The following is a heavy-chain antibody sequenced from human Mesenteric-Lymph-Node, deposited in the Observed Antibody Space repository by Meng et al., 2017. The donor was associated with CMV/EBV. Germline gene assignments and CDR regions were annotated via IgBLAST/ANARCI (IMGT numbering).Heavy chain of an antibody. J-gene: IGHJ4*02. V-gene: IGHV4-61*01. CDR2: IYYSGST. CDR3: ARGTEYQLLYYFDY. D-gene: IGHD2-2*01. CDR1: GGSVSGGSQY. Sequence: GSLRLSCTVSGGSVSGGSQYWTWIRQPPGKGLEWIGYIYYSGSTNYNPSLKSRVTISVDTSKNQFSLQLTSVTAADTALYYCARGTEYQLLYYFDYWGQGTLVTVSS.